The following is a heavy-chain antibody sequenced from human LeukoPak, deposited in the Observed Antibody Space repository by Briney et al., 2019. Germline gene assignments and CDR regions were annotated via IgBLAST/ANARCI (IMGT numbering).Heavy chain of an antibody. J-gene: IGHJ4*02. D-gene: IGHD3-10*01. CDR2: IYYSGST. V-gene: IGHV4-39*01. CDR3: ARGGSYYGSGSYPPFDY. CDR1: GGSISSSSYY. Sequence: SETLSLTCTVSGGSISSSSYYWGWIRQPPGRGLEWIGSIYYSGSTYYNPSLKSRVTISVGTSKNQFSLKLSSVTAADTAVYYCARGGSYYGSGSYPPFDYWGQGTLVTVSS.